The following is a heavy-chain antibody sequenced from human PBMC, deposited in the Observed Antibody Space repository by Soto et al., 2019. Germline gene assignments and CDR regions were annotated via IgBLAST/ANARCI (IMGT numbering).Heavy chain of an antibody. D-gene: IGHD3-10*01. V-gene: IGHV4-39*01. CDR1: GGSISSSSYY. CDR3: ARWTITMVRGVIIKGWFDP. J-gene: IGHJ5*02. Sequence: SETLSLTCTVSGGSISSSSYYWGWIRQPPGKGLEWIGSIYYSGSTYYNPSLKSRVTISVDTSKNQFSLKLSSVTAADTAVYYCARWTITMVRGVIIKGWFDPWGQGTLVTVSS. CDR2: IYYSGST.